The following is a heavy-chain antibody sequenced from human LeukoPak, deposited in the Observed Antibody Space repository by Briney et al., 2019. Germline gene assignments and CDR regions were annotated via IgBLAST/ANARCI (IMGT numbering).Heavy chain of an antibody. V-gene: IGHV4-39*07. D-gene: IGHD3-10*01. J-gene: IGHJ5*02. Sequence: PSETLSLTCTVSGGSISSSGYYWSWIRQPPGKGLEWIGEVNHSGSTNYNPSLKSRVTISVDTSKNQFSLKLSSVTAADTAVYYCARRNYYGSGSYYAGRRFDPWGQGTLVTVSS. CDR2: VNHSGST. CDR1: GGSISSSGYY. CDR3: ARRNYYGSGSYYAGRRFDP.